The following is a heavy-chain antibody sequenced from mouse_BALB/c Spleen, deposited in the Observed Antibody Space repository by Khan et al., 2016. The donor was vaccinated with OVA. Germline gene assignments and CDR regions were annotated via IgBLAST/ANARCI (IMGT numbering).Heavy chain of an antibody. J-gene: IGHJ4*01. CDR2: INTHTGEA. CDR3: ARPPSCSYVMVY. Sequence: QIQLVQSGPELQKPGETVKISCKASGYTFTNYGMNWVKQAPGKGLKWMGWINTHTGEATYPDDFKGRFALSLETSASTAYLQINSLKTEDTATYFCARPPSCSYVMVYWGQGTSVTVSS. V-gene: IGHV9-3-1*01. CDR1: GYTFTNYG.